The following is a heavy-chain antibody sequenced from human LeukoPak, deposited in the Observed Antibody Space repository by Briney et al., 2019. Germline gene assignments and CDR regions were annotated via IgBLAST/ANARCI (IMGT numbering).Heavy chain of an antibody. D-gene: IGHD4-23*01. CDR1: GGSISSYY. V-gene: IGHV4-59*01. Sequence: SETLSLTCTVSGGSISSYYWSWIRQPPGKGLEWIGYIYYSGSTNYNPSLKSRVTISVDTSKNQFSLKLSSVTAADTAVYYCARAFGGNSAWYYYYMDVWGKGTAVTVSS. CDR2: IYYSGST. CDR3: ARAFGGNSAWYYYYMDV. J-gene: IGHJ6*03.